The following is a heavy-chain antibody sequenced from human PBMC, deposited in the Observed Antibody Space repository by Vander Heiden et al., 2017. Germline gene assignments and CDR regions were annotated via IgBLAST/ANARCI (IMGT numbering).Heavy chain of an antibody. J-gene: IGHJ4*02. V-gene: IGHV3-74*01. D-gene: IGHD1-26*01. Sequence: EHLVESGGALVQPGGSLRLSCAASGFTFSSYWMHWVRQAPGKGLVGVARINSDGSTTTYADSVKGRFSISRDNAKNTLYLQVNSLRAEDTGVYYCARRVGATWYYFDYWGQGTLVAVSS. CDR2: INSDGSTT. CDR3: ARRVGATWYYFDY. CDR1: GFTFSSYW.